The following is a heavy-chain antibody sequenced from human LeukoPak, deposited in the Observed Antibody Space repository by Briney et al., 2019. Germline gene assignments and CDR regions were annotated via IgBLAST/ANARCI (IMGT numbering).Heavy chain of an antibody. J-gene: IGHJ4*02. CDR1: GGSISSYY. D-gene: IGHD1-26*01. V-gene: IGHV4-59*08. CDR2: IYYSGST. Sequence: SETLSLTCTVSGGSISSYYWSWIRQPPGKGLEWFGYIYYSGSTNYNPSLTSRVTISIDTSKNQFSLKLSSVTAADTAVYYCASSVGATTPDGPNFDYWGQGTLVTVSS. CDR3: ASSVGATTPDGPNFDY.